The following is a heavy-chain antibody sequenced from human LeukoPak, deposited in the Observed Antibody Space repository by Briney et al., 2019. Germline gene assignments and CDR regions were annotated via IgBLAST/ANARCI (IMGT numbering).Heavy chain of an antibody. CDR2: ISSSSSYI. D-gene: IGHD3-3*01. V-gene: IGHV3-21*01. CDR1: GFTFSSYS. CDR3: ARVRHDFWSGYYDDY. Sequence: GGSLRLSCAASGFTFSSYSMNWVRQAPGKGLEWVSSISSSSSYIYYSDSVKGRFTISRDNAKNSLYLQMNSLRAEDTAVYYCARVRHDFWSGYYDDYWGQGTLVTVSS. J-gene: IGHJ4*02.